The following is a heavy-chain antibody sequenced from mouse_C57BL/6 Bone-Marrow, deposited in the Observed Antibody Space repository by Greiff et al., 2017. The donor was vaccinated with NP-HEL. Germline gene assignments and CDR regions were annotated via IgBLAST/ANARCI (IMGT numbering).Heavy chain of an antibody. V-gene: IGHV6-3*01. CDR3: ADYYGSSCGFAY. CDR2: IRLKSDNYAT. D-gene: IGHD1-1*01. J-gene: IGHJ3*01. Sequence: EVKVEESGGGLVQPGGSMKLSCVASGFTFSNYWMNWVRQSPEKGLEWVAQIRLKSDNYATHYAESVKGRFTISRDDSKSSVYLQISNLRAEDTGIYYCADYYGSSCGFAYWGQGTLVTVSA. CDR1: GFTFSNYW.